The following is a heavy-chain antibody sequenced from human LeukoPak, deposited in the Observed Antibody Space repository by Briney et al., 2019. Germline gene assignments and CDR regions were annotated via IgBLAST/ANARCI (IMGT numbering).Heavy chain of an antibody. CDR3: ASGIQWTGNNY. J-gene: IGHJ4*02. V-gene: IGHV4-4*07. Sequence: WETLSLTCTVSGASISSYYWSWIRQPAGKGLEWIGRMYLSGETNYNPSLNSRVTMSLDTSKNHFSLKLTSATAADTAVYYCASGIQWTGNNYWGQGILVTVSS. D-gene: IGHD3/OR15-3a*01. CDR2: MYLSGET. CDR1: GASISSYY.